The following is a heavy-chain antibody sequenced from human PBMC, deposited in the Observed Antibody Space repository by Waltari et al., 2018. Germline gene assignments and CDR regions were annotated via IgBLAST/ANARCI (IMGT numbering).Heavy chain of an antibody. D-gene: IGHD6-25*01. J-gene: IGHJ4*02. CDR1: GGSVSGYY. V-gene: IGHV4-34*01. CDR3: ARAQRPYFDY. CDR2: INHSGST. Sequence: QVQLQQWGAGLLKPSETLSLTCAVYGGSVSGYYWTGIRQHPGKGLEWIGEINHSGSTNYNPSLKSRVTISVDTSKNQFSLKLSSVTAADTAVYYCARAQRPYFDYWGQGTLVTVSS.